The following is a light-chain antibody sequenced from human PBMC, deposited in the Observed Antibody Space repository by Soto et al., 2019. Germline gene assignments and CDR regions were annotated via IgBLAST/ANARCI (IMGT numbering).Light chain of an antibody. V-gene: IGKV1-9*01. Sequence: DIQMTQSPSVLSASVGDRVSISCRASQDIAHNLNWYQQKPGRAPKLLIFEKSPLLYEVPSRFSGSGSGTEFTLTISSLHPEDFATYFCQQYSAPPLPFVGGTRVEIK. CDR2: EKS. CDR3: QQYSAPPLP. J-gene: IGKJ4*01. CDR1: QDIAHN.